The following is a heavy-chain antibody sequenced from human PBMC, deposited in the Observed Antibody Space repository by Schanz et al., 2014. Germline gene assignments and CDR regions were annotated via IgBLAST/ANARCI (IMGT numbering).Heavy chain of an antibody. J-gene: IGHJ6*02. CDR1: GFTFETYL. CDR2: INEDGSET. Sequence: VQVAESGGGLVLPGGSLRLSCDASGFTFETYLMAWVRQAPGKGLEWVASINEDGSETNYLDSVKGRFTVSRDNSKNTLYLQMNSLRAEDAAVYRCARDKNYDDSAEYGMDVWGQGTTVTVSS. V-gene: IGHV3-7*03. CDR3: ARDKNYDDSAEYGMDV. D-gene: IGHD3-22*01.